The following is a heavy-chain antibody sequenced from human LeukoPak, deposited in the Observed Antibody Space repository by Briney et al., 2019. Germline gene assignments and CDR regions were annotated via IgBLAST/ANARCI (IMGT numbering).Heavy chain of an antibody. V-gene: IGHV3-74*01. CDR3: ARVSSSSWWALDY. Sequence: GGSLRLSCAASGFTFSSYWLHWVRQAPGKGLVWVSRINTDGSSTSYADSVKGRFTISRDNAKNTLYLQMNSLRAEDTAVYYCARVSSSSWWALDYWGQGTLVTVSS. D-gene: IGHD6-13*01. CDR1: GFTFSSYW. CDR2: INTDGSST. J-gene: IGHJ4*02.